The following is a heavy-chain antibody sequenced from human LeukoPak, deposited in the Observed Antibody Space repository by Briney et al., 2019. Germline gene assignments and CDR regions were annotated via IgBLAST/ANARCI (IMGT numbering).Heavy chain of an antibody. V-gene: IGHV3-74*01. CDR1: GFTFGTYL. Sequence: TGGSLRLSCAASGFTFGTYLMHWVRQGTGKGLVWVSRINPDGSSTTYADSVKGRFTISRDNAKNTLYLQMSSLRAEDTAVYYCARGRYYYDPLDYWGQGTLVTVSS. CDR2: INPDGSST. CDR3: ARGRYYYDPLDY. J-gene: IGHJ4*02. D-gene: IGHD3-22*01.